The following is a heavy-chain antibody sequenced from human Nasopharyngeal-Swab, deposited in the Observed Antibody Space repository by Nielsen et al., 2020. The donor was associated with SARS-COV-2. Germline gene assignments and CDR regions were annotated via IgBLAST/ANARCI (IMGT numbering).Heavy chain of an antibody. V-gene: IGHV3-48*04. Sequence: GESLKISCAASGFTFSSYSMNWVRQAPGKGLEWVSYISSSSSTIYYADSVKGRFTISRDNAKNSLYLQMNSLRVEDMAFYYCAKATNARYDFWSGSFDYWGQGTLVTVSS. J-gene: IGHJ4*02. D-gene: IGHD3-3*01. CDR2: ISSSSSTI. CDR3: AKATNARYDFWSGSFDY. CDR1: GFTFSSYS.